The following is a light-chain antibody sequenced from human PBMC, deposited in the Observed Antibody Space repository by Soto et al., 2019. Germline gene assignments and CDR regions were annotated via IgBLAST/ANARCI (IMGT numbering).Light chain of an antibody. V-gene: IGKV3-15*01. CDR3: KQYNNWLWT. CDR2: GAS. J-gene: IGKJ1*01. Sequence: EIVMTQSPATLSVSPGERATLSCRASQSVRNNLAWYRQKPGQAPMLLIYGASTRATGIPARFSGSGFGTAFTITSISLMFVDVVVYFCKQYNNWLWTFGQGTKVEIK. CDR1: QSVRNN.